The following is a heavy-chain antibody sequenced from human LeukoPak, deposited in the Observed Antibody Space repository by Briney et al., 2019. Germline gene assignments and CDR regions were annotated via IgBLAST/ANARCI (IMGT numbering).Heavy chain of an antibody. V-gene: IGHV3-74*01. CDR1: GFTFSSYW. CDR3: ARASSGWSHDAFDI. D-gene: IGHD6-19*01. CDR2: INSDGSST. J-gene: IGHJ3*02. Sequence: GGSPRLSCAASGFTFSSYWMHWVRQAPGKGLVWVSRINSDGSSTSYADSVKGRFTISRDNAKNTLYLQMNSLRAEDTAVYYCARASSGWSHDAFDIWGQGTMVTVSS.